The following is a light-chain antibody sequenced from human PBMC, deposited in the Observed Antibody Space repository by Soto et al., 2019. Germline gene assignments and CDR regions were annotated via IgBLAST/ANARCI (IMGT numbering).Light chain of an antibody. V-gene: IGKV3-15*01. Sequence: EIVITQSPATLSVSPGGRATLSCRASQSISDTLALYQQKPGQAPRRLIYGASTRAPGFPARFSGSGSGTAFTLTISSLQSEDFAVYYCQQYNNCPWTFGQGSKVDTK. CDR1: QSISDT. CDR2: GAS. CDR3: QQYNNCPWT. J-gene: IGKJ1*01.